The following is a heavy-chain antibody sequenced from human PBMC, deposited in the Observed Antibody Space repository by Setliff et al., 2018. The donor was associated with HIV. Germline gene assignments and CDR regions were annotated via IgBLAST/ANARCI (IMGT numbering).Heavy chain of an antibody. CDR3: SRSPEWGAGGIDY. V-gene: IGHV4-59*01. CDR1: GGSISRYY. J-gene: IGHJ4*02. D-gene: IGHD1-26*01. CDR2: VYFTGHT. Sequence: PSETLSLTCTVSGGSISRYYWSWIRQSPGKGLEWIGYVYFTGHTNFNPSLKSRVTMSIDTPQNQFSLTLTSVTAAETAVYYCSRSPEWGAGGIDYWGQGTLVTVSS.